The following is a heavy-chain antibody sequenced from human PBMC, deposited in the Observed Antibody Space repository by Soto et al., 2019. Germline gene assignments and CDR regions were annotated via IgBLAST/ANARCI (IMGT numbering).Heavy chain of an antibody. CDR1: GFSFSNYG. J-gene: IGHJ4*02. Sequence: QVQLVESGGGVVQPGMSLRLSCTASGFSFSNYGMHWVRQAPGKGLEWVSIIWYDGSNKYYADSVEGRFTISRDNSKNTLYLKLNSLRAEDTAVYYCARGGYNGWSLDYWGQGTLVTVSS. D-gene: IGHD6-19*01. CDR2: IWYDGSNK. CDR3: ARGGYNGWSLDY. V-gene: IGHV3-33*01.